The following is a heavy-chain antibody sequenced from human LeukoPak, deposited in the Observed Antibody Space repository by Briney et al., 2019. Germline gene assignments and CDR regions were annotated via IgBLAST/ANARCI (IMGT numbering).Heavy chain of an antibody. J-gene: IGHJ5*02. CDR1: GGSFSGYY. CDR2: INHSGST. CDR3: ARGGYYGSGNDFRFDP. D-gene: IGHD3-10*01. Sequence: SETLPLTCAVYGGSFSGYYWSWIRQPPGKGLEWIGEINHSGSTNYNPSLKSRVTLSVDRSKNQFSLRLNSVTAADTAVYYCARGGYYGSGNDFRFDPWGQGTLATVSS. V-gene: IGHV4-34*01.